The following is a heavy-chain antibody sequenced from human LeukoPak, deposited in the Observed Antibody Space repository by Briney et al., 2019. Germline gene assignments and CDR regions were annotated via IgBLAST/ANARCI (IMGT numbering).Heavy chain of an antibody. CDR3: ARDPYSGNYGKFYFYYMDV. CDR2: IYYSGST. D-gene: IGHD1-26*01. V-gene: IGHV4-39*07. Sequence: SETLSLTCTVSGGSIISYYWGWIRQPPGKGLEWIGSIYYSGSTYYDPSLKSRVTISVDTSKNQFSLKLSSVTAADTAVYYCARDPYSGNYGKFYFYYMDVWGKGTTVTISS. CDR1: GGSIISYY. J-gene: IGHJ6*03.